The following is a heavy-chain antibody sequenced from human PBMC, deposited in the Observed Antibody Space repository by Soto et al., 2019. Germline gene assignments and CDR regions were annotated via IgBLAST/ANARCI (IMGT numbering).Heavy chain of an antibody. V-gene: IGHV1-69*13. CDR2: IIPIFGTA. CDR3: ASSGHGYVVVTAHFDC. Sequence: GASVKVSCKASGGTFSSYAISWVRQAPGQGLEWMGGIIPIFGTANYAQKFQGRVTITADESTSTAYMELSSLRSEDTAVYYCASSGHGYVVVTAHFDCWGQGTLVTVSS. CDR1: GGTFSSYA. J-gene: IGHJ4*02. D-gene: IGHD2-21*02.